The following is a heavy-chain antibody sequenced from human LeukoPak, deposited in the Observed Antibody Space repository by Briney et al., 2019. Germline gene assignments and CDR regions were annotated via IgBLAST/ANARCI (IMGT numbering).Heavy chain of an antibody. CDR3: ARDLVTVTKGFDI. Sequence: SETLSLTCAVSDDSFSSHYWTWIRQPPGKGLEWIGYISYIGSTNYNPSLKSRVTISIDTSKNQFSLQLTSVTAADTAVYYCARDLVTVTKGFDIWGQGTMVSVSS. CDR2: ISYIGST. V-gene: IGHV4-59*11. J-gene: IGHJ3*02. CDR1: DDSFSSHY. D-gene: IGHD4-17*01.